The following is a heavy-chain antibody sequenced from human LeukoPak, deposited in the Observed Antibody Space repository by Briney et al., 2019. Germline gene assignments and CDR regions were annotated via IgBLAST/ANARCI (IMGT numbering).Heavy chain of an antibody. CDR2: INHSGST. V-gene: IGHV4-34*01. Sequence: SETLSLTCAVYGGSFSGYYWSWIRQPPGKGLEWIGEINHSGSTNYNPSLKSRVTISVDTSKNQFSLKLSSVTAADTAVYYCATGGSGSYGGYWGQGTLVTVSS. D-gene: IGHD1-26*01. CDR1: GGSFSGYY. CDR3: ATGGSGSYGGY. J-gene: IGHJ4*02.